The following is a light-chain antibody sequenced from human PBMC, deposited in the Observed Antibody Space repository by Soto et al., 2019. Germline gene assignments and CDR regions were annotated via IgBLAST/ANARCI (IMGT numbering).Light chain of an antibody. V-gene: IGKV1-27*01. CDR3: MQALQTPLT. CDR1: QGISNY. Sequence: DIQMTQSPSSLSASVGDRVTITCRASQGISNYLAWYQQKPGKVPKLLIYAASTLQSGVPSRFSGSGSGTDFTLKIRRVEAEDVGLYYCMQALQTPLTFGQGTRLEIK. CDR2: AAS. J-gene: IGKJ5*01.